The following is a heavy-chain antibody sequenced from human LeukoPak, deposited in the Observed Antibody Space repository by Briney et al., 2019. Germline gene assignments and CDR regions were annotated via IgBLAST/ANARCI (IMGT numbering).Heavy chain of an antibody. J-gene: IGHJ4*02. CDR2: INPNSGGT. V-gene: IGHV1-2*02. CDR1: GYTFTGYY. Sequence: EASVKVSCKASGYTFTGYYMHWVRQAPGQGLEWMGWINPNSGGTNYAQKFQGRVTMTRDTSISTAYMELSRLRSDDTAVYYCARYNWNQGSVDYWGQGTLVTVSS. D-gene: IGHD1-20*01. CDR3: ARYNWNQGSVDY.